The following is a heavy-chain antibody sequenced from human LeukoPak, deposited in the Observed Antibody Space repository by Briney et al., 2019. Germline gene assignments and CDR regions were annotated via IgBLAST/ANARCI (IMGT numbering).Heavy chain of an antibody. V-gene: IGHV3-23*01. CDR3: AKKFCPLGYCSSTSCYPFDY. CDR2: IIGGGGST. D-gene: IGHD2-2*01. Sequence: GGSLRLSCAASGFTFITHAMSGVRQAPGKGREWVSAIIGGGGSTYYADSVKGRVTISRDNSKNTLYLQMNSLRAEDTAVYYCAKKFCPLGYCSSTSCYPFDYWGQGTLVTVSS. J-gene: IGHJ4*02. CDR1: GFTFITHA.